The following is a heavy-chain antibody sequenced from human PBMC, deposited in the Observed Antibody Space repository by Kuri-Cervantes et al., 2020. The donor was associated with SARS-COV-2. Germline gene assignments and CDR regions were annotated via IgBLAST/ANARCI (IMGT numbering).Heavy chain of an antibody. D-gene: IGHD6-13*01. J-gene: IGHJ6*02. V-gene: IGHV4-59*01. CDR2: IYYSGST. CDR3: ARDTSRLQLYYYYGMDV. CDR1: GGSISSYY. Sequence: SETLSLTCTVSGGSISSYYWSWIRQPPGKGLEWIGYIYYSGSTNYNPSLKSRVTISVDTSKNQFSLKLSSVTAADTAVYYCARDTSRLQLYYYYGMDVWGQGTTVTVSS.